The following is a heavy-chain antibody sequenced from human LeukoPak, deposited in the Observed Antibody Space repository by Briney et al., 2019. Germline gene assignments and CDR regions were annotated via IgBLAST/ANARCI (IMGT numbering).Heavy chain of an antibody. V-gene: IGHV3-30*03. J-gene: IGHJ4*02. CDR1: GFTFSSYG. CDR3: ARDYDFWSGYYTGGLDY. Sequence: GGSLRLSCAASGFTFSSYGMHWVRQAPGKGLEWVAVISYDGSNKYYADSVKGRFTISRDNSKNTLYLQMNSLRAEDTAVYYCARDYDFWSGYYTGGLDYWGQGTLVTVSS. CDR2: ISYDGSNK. D-gene: IGHD3-3*01.